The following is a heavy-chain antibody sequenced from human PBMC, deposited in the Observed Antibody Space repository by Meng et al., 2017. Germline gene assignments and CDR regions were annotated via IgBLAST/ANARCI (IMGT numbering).Heavy chain of an antibody. V-gene: IGHV6-1*01. CDR1: GDSVSSSSAA. Sequence: QIQPWQTGPGLLKPPQTLSLSSATSGDSVSSSSAAWNCIRQSPSRGLEWLGRTYYTSKWYKDYAVSVKSRITINPDTSKNHVSLQLNSVNPEDTAVYYCVRGVRGTYFEYWGQGTLVTVSS. J-gene: IGHJ4*02. CDR2: TYYTSKWYK. D-gene: IGHD1-26*01. CDR3: VRGVRGTYFEY.